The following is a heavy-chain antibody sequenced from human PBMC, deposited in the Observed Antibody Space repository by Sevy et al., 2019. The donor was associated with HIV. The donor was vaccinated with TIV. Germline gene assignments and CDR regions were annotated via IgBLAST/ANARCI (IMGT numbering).Heavy chain of an antibody. CDR1: GGSISSGGYY. V-gene: IGHV4-31*03. J-gene: IGHJ4*02. Sequence: SETLSLTCTVSGGSISSGGYYWSWIRQHPGKGLEWIGYIYYSGSTYYNPSLKSRVTISVDTSKNQFSLKLSSVTAADTAVYYCAGGGGRWGGATDFDYWGQGTLVTVSS. CDR3: AGGGGRWGGATDFDY. CDR2: IYYSGST. D-gene: IGHD1-26*01.